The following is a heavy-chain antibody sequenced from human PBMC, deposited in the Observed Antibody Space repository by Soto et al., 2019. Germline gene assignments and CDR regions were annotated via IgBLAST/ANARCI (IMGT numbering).Heavy chain of an antibody. J-gene: IGHJ4*02. CDR1: GGSISSSSYY. V-gene: IGHV4-39*07. D-gene: IGHD5-12*01. Sequence: NPSETLSLTCTVSGGSISSSSYYWGWIRQPPGKGLEWIGSIYYSGSTYYNPSLQRRVSISVDTSQNQFSLKLTSVTAADTAVYYCARLSGYDPAGAADKWGPGILVTVSS. CDR3: ARLSGYDPAGAADK. CDR2: IYYSGST.